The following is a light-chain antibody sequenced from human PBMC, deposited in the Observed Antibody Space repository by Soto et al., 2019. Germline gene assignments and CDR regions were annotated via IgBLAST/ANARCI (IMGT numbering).Light chain of an antibody. CDR2: DVS. V-gene: IGLV2-11*01. Sequence: QSALTQPRSVSGSPGQSVTISCTGTSSDVGGYNYVSWYQQRPGKAPKLMIYDVSKRPSGVPDRFSGSKSGNTASLTISGLQAEDEADYDCCSYAGSYTFVFGTGTKVTVL. CDR3: CSYAGSYTFV. J-gene: IGLJ1*01. CDR1: SSDVGGYNY.